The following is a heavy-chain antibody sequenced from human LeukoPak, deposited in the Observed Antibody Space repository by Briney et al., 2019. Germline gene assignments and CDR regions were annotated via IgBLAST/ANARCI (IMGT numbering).Heavy chain of an antibody. CDR1: GFTFSCYG. D-gene: IGHD3-10*01. CDR2: LSGSGGST. CDR3: ATRSGDSY. V-gene: IGHV3-23*01. J-gene: IGHJ4*02. Sequence: GGSLRLSCSASGFTFSCYGMRWVSQAPGKGLECVSALSGSGGSTYHADSVKGRFTSCSDNSKNTLYLQMNSLRADDTPVYYCATRSGDSYWGQGILVSVSS.